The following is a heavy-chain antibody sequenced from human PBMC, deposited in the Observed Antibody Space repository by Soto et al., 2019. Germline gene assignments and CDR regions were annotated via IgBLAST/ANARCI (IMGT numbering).Heavy chain of an antibody. D-gene: IGHD6-13*01. CDR2: INPSGGST. Sequence: ASVKVSCKASGYTFTSYYMHWVRQAPGQGLEWMGIINPSGGSTSYAQKFQGRVTMTRDTSTSTVYMELSSVTAADTAVYYCARGSAAASKRAYYYYYYGMDVWGQGTTVTVSS. CDR1: GYTFTSYY. V-gene: IGHV1-46*01. CDR3: ARGSAAASKRAYYYYYYGMDV. J-gene: IGHJ6*02.